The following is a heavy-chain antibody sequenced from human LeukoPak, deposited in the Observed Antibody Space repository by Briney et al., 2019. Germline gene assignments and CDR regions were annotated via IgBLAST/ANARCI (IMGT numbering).Heavy chain of an antibody. D-gene: IGHD1-26*01. V-gene: IGHV3-7*01. CDR1: GFTFSSYW. J-gene: IGHJ4*02. Sequence: GGSLRLSCAASGFTFSSYWMSWVRQAPGKGLEWVANIKQDGSEKYYVDSVKGRFTISRDNAKDSLYLQMNSLRAEDTAVYYCARGRSGSDNDYWGQGTLVTVSS. CDR2: IKQDGSEK. CDR3: ARGRSGSDNDY.